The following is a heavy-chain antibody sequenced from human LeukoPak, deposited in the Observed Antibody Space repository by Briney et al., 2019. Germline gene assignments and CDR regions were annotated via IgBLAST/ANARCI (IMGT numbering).Heavy chain of an antibody. V-gene: IGHV4-39*01. J-gene: IGHJ4*02. CDR1: GGSISSSSYY. D-gene: IGHD6-13*01. CDR3: ASLRQQLGYFDY. CDR2: IYYSGSA. Sequence: SETLSLTCTVAGGSISSSSYYWGWIRQPPGKGLEWIGRIYYSGSAYYNPSLKSRFTISVDTSKNQFSLKPSSVTAADTAVYYCASLRQQLGYFDYWGQGTLVTVSS.